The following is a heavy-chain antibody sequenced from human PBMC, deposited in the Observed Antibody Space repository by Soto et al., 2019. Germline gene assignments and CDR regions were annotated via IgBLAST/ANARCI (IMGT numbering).Heavy chain of an antibody. CDR2: IYYTGST. CDR3: ARVRVDGLPGASRFLYIIDV. Sequence: QVQLQESGPGLVRPSQTLSLTCTVSGGSIISGGHYWTWIRQHPGKGLEWMGYIYYTGSTSFNPSLESRLTLSVDTYKNQFDLRLDSVTAADTAVYSCARVRVDGLPGASRFLYIIDVWGKVTTVTVPS. J-gene: IGHJ6*04. CDR1: GGSIISGGHY. V-gene: IGHV4-31*03. D-gene: IGHD2-2*02.